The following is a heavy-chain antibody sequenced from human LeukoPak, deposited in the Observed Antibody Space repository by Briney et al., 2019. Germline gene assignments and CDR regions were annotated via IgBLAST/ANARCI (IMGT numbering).Heavy chain of an antibody. V-gene: IGHV3-30*18. CDR3: AKDRLYGDPYYYYGMDV. CDR1: GFTFSSYG. D-gene: IGHD4-17*01. J-gene: IGHJ6*04. CDR2: ISYDGSNK. Sequence: GRSLRLSCAASGFTFSSYGMHWVRQAPGKGLEWVAVISYDGSNKYYADSVKGRFTISRDNSKNTLYLQMNSLRAEDTAVYYCAKDRLYGDPYYYYGMDVWGKGTTVTVSS.